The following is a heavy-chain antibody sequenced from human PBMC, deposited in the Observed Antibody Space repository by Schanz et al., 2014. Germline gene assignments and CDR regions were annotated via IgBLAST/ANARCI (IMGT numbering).Heavy chain of an antibody. CDR1: GFTFSTCA. CDR2: IAGDGGGP. D-gene: IGHD2-2*03. V-gene: IGHV3-23*04. J-gene: IGHJ6*02. Sequence: VQLVESGGGVVQPGRSLRLSCAASGFTFSTCAMHWVRQAPGKGLEWVSVIAGDGGGPNYVDSVKGRFTISRDNSDNTLYLQMNNLRAEDTAVYYCAKSGYCRSTSCYQYNYYGLDVWGQGTTVTVSS. CDR3: AKSGYCRSTSCYQYNYYGLDV.